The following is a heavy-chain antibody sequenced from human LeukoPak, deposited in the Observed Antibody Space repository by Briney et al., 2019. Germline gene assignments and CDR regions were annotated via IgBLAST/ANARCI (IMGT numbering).Heavy chain of an antibody. J-gene: IGHJ4*02. D-gene: IGHD3-22*01. V-gene: IGHV5-51*01. CDR2: IYPGDSDT. CDR3: TMGGHYHESTGYSPAYY. CDR1: GYNFPKYW. Sequence: GESLKICCKGLGYNFPKYWIAWVRQVPGKGLEWMGIIYPGDSDTRYSPSFQDQVIISVDKSIATAYLQWDTLKASDTAIYYCTMGGHYHESTGYSPAYYWGQGTLVTVSS.